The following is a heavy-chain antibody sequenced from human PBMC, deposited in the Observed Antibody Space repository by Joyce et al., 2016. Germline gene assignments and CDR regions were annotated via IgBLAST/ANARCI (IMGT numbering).Heavy chain of an antibody. V-gene: IGHV3-74*01. J-gene: IGHJ5*02. D-gene: IGHD6-6*01. Sequence: GSLRLSCAASGFSFSGYWIHWVRQAPGKGLVWVSRINTDGSSTRFADSVKGRFTISRDNAKNTLDLQMNSLRAEDTAVYYCVRGISARPGGPNWFDPWGQGTLVTVSS. CDR1: GFSFSGYW. CDR2: INTDGSST. CDR3: VRGISARPGGPNWFDP.